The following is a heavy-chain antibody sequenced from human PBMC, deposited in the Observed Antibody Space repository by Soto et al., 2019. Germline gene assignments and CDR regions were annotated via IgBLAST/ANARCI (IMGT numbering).Heavy chain of an antibody. J-gene: IGHJ5*02. CDR2: IYYSGST. CDR3: ERDGWFGEYNNWFDP. D-gene: IGHD3-10*01. CDR1: GGSISSYY. Sequence: SETLSLTCTVSGGSISSYYWSWIRQPPGKGLEWIGYIYYSGSTNYNPSLKSRVTISVDTSKNQFSLKLSSVTAADTAVYYCERDGWFGEYNNWFDPWGQGTLVTVSS. V-gene: IGHV4-59*01.